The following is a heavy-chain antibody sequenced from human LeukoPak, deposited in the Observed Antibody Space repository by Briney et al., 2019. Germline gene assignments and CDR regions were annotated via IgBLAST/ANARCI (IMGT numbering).Heavy chain of an antibody. Sequence: ASVKVSCKASGGTFSSYAISWVRQAPGQGLEWMGRIIPIFGIANYAQKFQGRVTITADKSTSTAHMELSSLRSEDTAVYYCARDMTVTTSSDYYYGMDVWGQGTTVTVSS. CDR1: GGTFSSYA. V-gene: IGHV1-69*04. J-gene: IGHJ6*02. CDR3: ARDMTVTTSSDYYYGMDV. D-gene: IGHD4-17*01. CDR2: IIPIFGIA.